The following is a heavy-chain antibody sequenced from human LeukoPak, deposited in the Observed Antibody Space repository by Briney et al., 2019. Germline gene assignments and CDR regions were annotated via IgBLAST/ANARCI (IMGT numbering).Heavy chain of an antibody. CDR2: MNPNSGNT. D-gene: IGHD3-22*01. CDR3: ARGRTYYYDSSGYLNWFDP. CDR1: GYTFTSYD. V-gene: IGHV1-8*03. Sequence: ASVKVSCKASGYTFTSYDINWVRQATGQGLEWMGWMNPNSGNTGYAQKFQGRVTITRNTSISAAYMELSSLRSEDTAVYYCARGRTYYYDSSGYLNWFDPWGQGTLVTVSS. J-gene: IGHJ5*02.